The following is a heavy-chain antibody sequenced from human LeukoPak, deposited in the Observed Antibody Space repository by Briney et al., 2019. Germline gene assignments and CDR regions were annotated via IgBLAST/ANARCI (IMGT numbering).Heavy chain of an antibody. J-gene: IGHJ3*02. V-gene: IGHV3-30*02. CDR3: AKDSAVSGSYPDASDI. CDR1: GVTFSSYG. CDR2: IRYDGSNE. D-gene: IGHD1-26*01. Sequence: GGSLRLSCVASGVTFSSYGMHWVRQAPGKGLEWVAFIRYDGSNEYYIDSVKGRFTLSRDNSKNTLYLQMNSLRAEDTAVYYCAKDSAVSGSYPDASDIWGHGTMVTVSS.